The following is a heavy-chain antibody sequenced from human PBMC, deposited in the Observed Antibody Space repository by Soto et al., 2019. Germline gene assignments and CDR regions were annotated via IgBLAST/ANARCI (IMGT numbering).Heavy chain of an antibody. J-gene: IGHJ5*01. Sequence: GGSLRLSCAGSGFIFSNVWMNWVRQAPGKGLEWVGHIKSKSDDGTTDYAAPVKGRFTISGDDSKNTLYLEMNSLQSEDTALYYCNTYGVGATNSWFDPWGQGTLVTVSS. CDR2: IKSKSDDGTT. CDR3: NTYGVGATNSWFDP. CDR1: GFIFSNVW. D-gene: IGHD1-26*01. V-gene: IGHV3-15*01.